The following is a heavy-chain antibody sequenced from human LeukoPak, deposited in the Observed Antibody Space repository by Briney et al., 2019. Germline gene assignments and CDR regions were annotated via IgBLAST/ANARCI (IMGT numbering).Heavy chain of an antibody. CDR1: GGSISSYY. V-gene: IGHV4-4*07. CDR2: IYTSGST. J-gene: IGHJ4*02. D-gene: IGHD6-19*01. CDR3: ARVSIAVAGGHYFDY. Sequence: SETPSLTCTVSGGSISSYYWSWIRQPAGKGLEWIGRIYTSGSTNYNPSLKSRVTMSVDTSKNQFSLKLSSVTAADTAVYYCARVSIAVAGGHYFDYWGQGTLVTVSS.